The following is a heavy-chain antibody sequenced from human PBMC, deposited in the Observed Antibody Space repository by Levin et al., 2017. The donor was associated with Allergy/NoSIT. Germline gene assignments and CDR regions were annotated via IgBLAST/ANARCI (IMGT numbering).Heavy chain of an antibody. Sequence: SETLSLTCTVSGGSISSYYWSWIRQPPGKGLEWIGYIYYSGSTNYNPSLKSRVTISVDTSKNQFSLKLSSVTAADTAVYYCARDRWNPRRWMGYYYYGMDVWGQGTTVTVSS. D-gene: IGHD1-1*01. CDR2: IYYSGST. CDR1: GGSISSYY. J-gene: IGHJ6*02. CDR3: ARDRWNPRRWMGYYYYGMDV. V-gene: IGHV4-59*01.